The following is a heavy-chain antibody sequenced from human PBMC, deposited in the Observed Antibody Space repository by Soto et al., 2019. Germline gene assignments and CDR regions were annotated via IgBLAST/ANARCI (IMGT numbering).Heavy chain of an antibody. CDR2: INPNSGGT. V-gene: IGHV1-2*04. CDR1: GYTFASYA. CDR3: ARCEYYDTLSYFDF. J-gene: IGHJ4*02. D-gene: IGHD3-9*01. Sequence: ASVKVSCKASGYTFASYAISWMRQAPGQGLEWMGWINPNSGGTNYAQKFQGWVTMSRDTSISTAYMELSNLKSDDTAVYYCARCEYYDTLSYFDFWGQGALVTVSS.